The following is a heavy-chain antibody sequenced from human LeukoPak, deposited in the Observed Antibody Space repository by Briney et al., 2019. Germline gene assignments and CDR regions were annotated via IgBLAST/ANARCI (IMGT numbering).Heavy chain of an antibody. CDR2: ISSSGSTK. D-gene: IGHD2/OR15-2a*01. CDR1: GFNFNNYW. V-gene: IGHV3-48*01. CDR3: ARGGLSIMGY. J-gene: IGHJ4*02. Sequence: PGGSLRLSCAASGFNFNNYWMSWLRQAPGKGLEWVSYISSSGSTKYYADSVKGRFTISRDNAGNSLYLQMNSLRAEDTAVYFCARGGLSIMGYWGQGTLVTVSS.